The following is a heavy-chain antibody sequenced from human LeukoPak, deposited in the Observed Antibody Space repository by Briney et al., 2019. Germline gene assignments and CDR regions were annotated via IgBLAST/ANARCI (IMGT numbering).Heavy chain of an antibody. CDR3: VRRIVVFRFDGFDM. D-gene: IGHD3-22*01. Sequence: ASEKVSCKASGYTFTSYDINWVRQATGQGLEWMGWMNPNSGSTAYAQKFQGRVTMTRNTSISTAYMELSSLRSEDTAVYYCVRRIVVFRFDGFDMWGQGTMVTVSS. V-gene: IGHV1-8*01. J-gene: IGHJ3*02. CDR2: MNPNSGST. CDR1: GYTFTSYD.